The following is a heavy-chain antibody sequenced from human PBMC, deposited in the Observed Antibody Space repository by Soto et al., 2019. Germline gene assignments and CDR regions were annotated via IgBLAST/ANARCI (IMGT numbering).Heavy chain of an antibody. J-gene: IGHJ3*02. CDR3: ARHSYYYDSSGYAGDI. Sequence: PGESLKISCKGSGYSFTIYWIGWVRQMPGKGLEWMGIIYPGDSDTRYSPSFQGQVTISADKSISTAYLQWSSLKASDTAMYYCARHSYYYDSSGYAGDIWGQGTMVTVSS. CDR2: IYPGDSDT. D-gene: IGHD3-22*01. V-gene: IGHV5-51*01. CDR1: GYSFTIYW.